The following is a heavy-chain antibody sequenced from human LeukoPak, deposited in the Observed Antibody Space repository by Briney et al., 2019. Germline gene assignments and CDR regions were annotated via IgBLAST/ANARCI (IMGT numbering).Heavy chain of an antibody. J-gene: IGHJ6*03. CDR2: INWNGGST. V-gene: IGHV3-20*04. D-gene: IGHD4-11*01. CDR1: GFTFSGYA. CDR3: ARPPTVTTKRYYYYYMDV. Sequence: GGSLRLSCAASGFTFSGYAMSWVRQAPGKGLEWVSGINWNGGSTGYADSVKGRFTISRDNAKNSLYLQMNSLRAEDTAVYYCARPPTVTTKRYYYYYMDVWGKGTTVTVSS.